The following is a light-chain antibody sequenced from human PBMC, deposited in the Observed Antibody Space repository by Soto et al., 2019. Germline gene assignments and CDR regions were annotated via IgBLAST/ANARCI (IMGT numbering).Light chain of an antibody. CDR1: SSDVGGYNY. CDR2: EVS. J-gene: IGLJ1*01. CDR3: SSYRSDTTYV. Sequence: QSVLTQPPSASGSPGQSVTISCTGTSSDVGGYNYVSWYQQHPGKAPKLMIYEVSDRPSGISNRFSGSKSGNTASLTISGLQAEDEADYYCSSYRSDTTYVFGTGTKVTV. V-gene: IGLV2-14*01.